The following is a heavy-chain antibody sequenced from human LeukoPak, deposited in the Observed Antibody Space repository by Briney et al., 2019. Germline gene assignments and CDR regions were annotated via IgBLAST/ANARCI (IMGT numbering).Heavy chain of an antibody. J-gene: IGHJ6*03. V-gene: IGHV1-18*01. CDR1: GYTFTSYG. CDR2: ISVYNGNT. Sequence: ASVKVSCKASGYTFTSYGISWVRHAPAQGLEWMGWISVYNGNTNYAQKLQGRVTMTTDTSTSKAYMELGSLRSDDTAVYYCARLESSSWYPSYYYYLDGWGKGSTVTISS. CDR3: ARLESSSWYPSYYYYLDG. D-gene: IGHD6-13*01.